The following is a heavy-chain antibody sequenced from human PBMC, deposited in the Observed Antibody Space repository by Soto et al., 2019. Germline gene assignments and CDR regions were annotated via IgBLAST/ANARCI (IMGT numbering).Heavy chain of an antibody. Sequence: ASVKVSCKASGYTFTSYGISWVRQAPVQGLEWMGWISAYNGNTNYAQKLQGRVTMTTDTSTSTAYMELRSLRSDDTAVYYCARGYDILTGYYKPDPYYFDYWGQGTLVTVSS. V-gene: IGHV1-18*01. CDR1: GYTFTSYG. J-gene: IGHJ4*02. D-gene: IGHD3-9*01. CDR3: ARGYDILTGYYKPDPYYFDY. CDR2: ISAYNGNT.